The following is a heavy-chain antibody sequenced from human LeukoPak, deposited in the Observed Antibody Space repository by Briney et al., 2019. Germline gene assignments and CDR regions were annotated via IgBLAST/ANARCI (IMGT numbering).Heavy chain of an antibody. CDR2: ISSSSSYI. CDR1: GFTFSSYS. D-gene: IGHD6-19*01. CDR3: ARIAEGIAVAGTRYYYYYMDV. J-gene: IGHJ6*03. V-gene: IGHV3-21*01. Sequence: GGSLRLSCAASGFTFSSYSMNWVRQAPGKGLEWVSSISSSSSYIYYADSVQGGFTISRDNAKNSLYLQMNSLRAEDTAVYYCARIAEGIAVAGTRYYYYYMDVWGKGTTVTVSS.